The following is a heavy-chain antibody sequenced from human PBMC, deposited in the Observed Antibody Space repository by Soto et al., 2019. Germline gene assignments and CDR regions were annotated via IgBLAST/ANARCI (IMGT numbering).Heavy chain of an antibody. V-gene: IGHV1-8*01. CDR3: ARRAETNGWNGFGADKYYFDF. D-gene: IGHD1-1*01. CDR2: MNPNTGNS. CDR1: GYTSTSYD. J-gene: IGHJ4*02. Sequence: ASVKVSCKASGYTSTSYDIYWVRQATGQGLEWMGWMNPNTGNSGYAQKFQGRVTMTSDTSISTAHMELSSLRSEDTAVYYCARRAETNGWNGFGADKYYFDFWGQGTLVTVSS.